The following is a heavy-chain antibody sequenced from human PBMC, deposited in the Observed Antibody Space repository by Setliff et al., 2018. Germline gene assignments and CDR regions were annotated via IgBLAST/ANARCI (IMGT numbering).Heavy chain of an antibody. V-gene: IGHV7-4-1*02. CDR3: ARVSAVKYCDFWSGYYAFDY. J-gene: IGHJ4*02. D-gene: IGHD3-3*01. CDR2: INTNTGNP. Sequence: ASVKVSCKASGYTFTSYAMNWVRQAPEQGLEWMGWINTNTGNPTYAQGFTGRFVFSLDTSVSTAYLQISSLKAEDTAVYYCARVSAVKYCDFWSGYYAFDYWGQGTLVTVSS. CDR1: GYTFTSYA.